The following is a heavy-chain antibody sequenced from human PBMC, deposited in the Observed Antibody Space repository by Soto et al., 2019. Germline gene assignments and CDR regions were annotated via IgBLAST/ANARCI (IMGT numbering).Heavy chain of an antibody. CDR1: GGSISSGGYY. Sequence: SETLSLTCTVSGGSISSGGYYWSWIRQHPGKGLEWIGYIYYSGSTYYNPTLKSRVTISVDTSKNQFSLKLSSVTAADTAVYYCARARRFLEWLKTSYYYGMDVWGQGTTVTVSS. D-gene: IGHD3-3*01. CDR2: IYYSGST. J-gene: IGHJ6*02. CDR3: ARARRFLEWLKTSYYYGMDV. V-gene: IGHV4-31*03.